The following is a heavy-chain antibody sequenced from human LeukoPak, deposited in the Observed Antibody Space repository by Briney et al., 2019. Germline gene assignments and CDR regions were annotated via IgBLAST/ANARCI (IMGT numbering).Heavy chain of an antibody. D-gene: IGHD3-3*01. CDR3: ARRGYDFWSGYPNQQTFDY. CDR2: INHSGST. J-gene: IGHJ4*02. CDR1: GGSFSGYY. V-gene: IGHV4-34*01. Sequence: SETLSLTCAVYGGSFSGYYWSWIRQPPGKGLEWIGEINHSGSTNYNPSLKSRVTISVDTSKNQSSLKLSSVTAADTAVYYCARRGYDFWSGYPNQQTFDYWGQGTLVTVSS.